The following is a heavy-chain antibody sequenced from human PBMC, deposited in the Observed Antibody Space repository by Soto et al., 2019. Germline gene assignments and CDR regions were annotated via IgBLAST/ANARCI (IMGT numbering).Heavy chain of an antibody. D-gene: IGHD2-21*02. V-gene: IGHV4-31*03. CDR2: IYYSGST. J-gene: IGHJ6*02. CDR1: GGSISSGGYY. Sequence: QVQLQESGPGLVKPSQTLSLTCTVSGGSISSGGYYWSWIRQHPGKGLEWIGYIYYSGSTYYNPSLKSRVTISVDTSKNQSSLKLSSVTAADTAVYYCARESVTYCGGDCPYYGMDVWGQGTTVTVSS. CDR3: ARESVTYCGGDCPYYGMDV.